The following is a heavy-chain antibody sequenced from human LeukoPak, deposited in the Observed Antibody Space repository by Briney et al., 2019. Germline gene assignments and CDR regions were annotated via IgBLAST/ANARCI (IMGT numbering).Heavy chain of an antibody. CDR2: INHSGST. CDR3: ASTLWEAYFDY. J-gene: IGHJ4*02. V-gene: IGHV4-34*01. CDR1: GGSFSGYY. D-gene: IGHD1-26*01. Sequence: SETLSLTCAVYGGSFSGYYWSWIRQPPGKGLEWIGEINHSGSTNYNPSLKSRVTISVDTSKNQFSLKLSSVTAADTAVYYCASTLWEAYFDYWGQGTLVTVSS.